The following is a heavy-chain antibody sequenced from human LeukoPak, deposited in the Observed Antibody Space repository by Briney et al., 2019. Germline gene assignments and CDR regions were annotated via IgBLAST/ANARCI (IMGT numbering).Heavy chain of an antibody. CDR1: GFTFSDYY. CDR3: ARMPYYDILPGYYTPYYYGMDV. V-gene: IGHV3-11*01. CDR2: ISSSGSTI. J-gene: IGHJ6*02. D-gene: IGHD3-9*01. Sequence: GGSLRRYCAASGFTFSDYYMSWIRQAPGKGLEWVSYISSSGSTIYYADSVKGRFTISRDNAKNSLYLQMNSLRAEDTAVYYCARMPYYDILPGYYTPYYYGMDVWGQGTTVTVSS.